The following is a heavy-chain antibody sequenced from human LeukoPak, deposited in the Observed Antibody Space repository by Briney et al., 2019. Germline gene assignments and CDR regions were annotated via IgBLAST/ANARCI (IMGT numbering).Heavy chain of an antibody. J-gene: IGHJ5*02. CDR1: GFTFSSYS. D-gene: IGHD2-2*01. CDR3: ARDIRYCSSTSCYWFDP. CDR2: ISTSSSYI. V-gene: IGHV3-21*01. Sequence: PGGSLRLSCAAYGFTFSSYSMNWVRQAPGKGLEWVSFISTSSSYIYYADSVKGRFTISRDNAKNSLYLQMNSLRAEDTAVYYCARDIRYCSSTSCYWFDPWGQGTLVTVSS.